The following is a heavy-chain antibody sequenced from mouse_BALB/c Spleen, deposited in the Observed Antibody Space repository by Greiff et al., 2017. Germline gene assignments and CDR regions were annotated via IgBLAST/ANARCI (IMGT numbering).Heavy chain of an antibody. CDR3: APYYRYFWYFDV. D-gene: IGHD2-14*01. CDR2: ILPGSGST. Sequence: QVQLQQSGAELMKPGASVKISCKATGYTFSSYWVEWVKQRPGHGLEWIGEILPGSGSTNYNEKFKGKATFTADTSSNTAYMQLSSLTSEDSAVYYCAPYYRYFWYFDVWGAGTTVTVSS. CDR1: GYTFSSYW. J-gene: IGHJ1*01. V-gene: IGHV1-9*01.